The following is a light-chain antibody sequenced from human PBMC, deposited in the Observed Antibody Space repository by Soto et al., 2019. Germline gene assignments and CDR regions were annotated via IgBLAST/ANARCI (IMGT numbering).Light chain of an antibody. CDR3: QQYNSYST. CDR2: GTS. J-gene: IGKJ4*01. Sequence: EIVMTQSPVTLSVSPGERATLSCRASQSVSGKLAWYQQKPGQTPRLLIYGTSTRATGIPARFSGSGSGTEFTLTISSLQSEDFAVYYCQQYNSYSTFGGGTKVEI. V-gene: IGKV3D-15*01. CDR1: QSVSGK.